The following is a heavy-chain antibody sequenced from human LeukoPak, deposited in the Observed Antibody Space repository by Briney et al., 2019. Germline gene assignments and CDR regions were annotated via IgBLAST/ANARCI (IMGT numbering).Heavy chain of an antibody. CDR1: GYTFTGYY. CDR2: INPSSGGT. D-gene: IGHD2-15*01. Sequence: ASVKVSCKASGYTFTGYYMHWVRQAPGQGLEWMGWINPSSGGTNFAQKFQGRVIMTRDTSISTVYMEMSRLRSDDTAVYYCARIPGYCSGGSCPGLFDHWGQGTLVTVSS. J-gene: IGHJ4*02. CDR3: ARIPGYCSGGSCPGLFDH. V-gene: IGHV1-2*02.